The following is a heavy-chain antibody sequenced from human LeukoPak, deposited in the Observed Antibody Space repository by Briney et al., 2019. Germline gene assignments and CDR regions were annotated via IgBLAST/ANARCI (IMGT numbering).Heavy chain of an antibody. CDR3: ARVPPPGATAFGVVDS. V-gene: IGHV4-34*01. J-gene: IGHJ4*02. D-gene: IGHD3-16*01. CDR2: INHTGYT. CDR1: GGSFSNYY. Sequence: SETLSLTCAVYGGSFSNYYWSWIRQSPGKGLEWIGEINHTGYTNCNPSLKNRVTLSVDTSKNLFSLKLSTVTAADTAVYYCARVPPPGATAFGVVDSWGQGTRVTVSS.